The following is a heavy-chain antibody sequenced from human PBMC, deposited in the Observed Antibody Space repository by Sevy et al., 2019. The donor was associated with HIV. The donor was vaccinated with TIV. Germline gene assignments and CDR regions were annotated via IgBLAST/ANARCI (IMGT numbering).Heavy chain of an antibody. J-gene: IGHJ6*02. CDR1: GFTFSSYW. CDR3: ARVPSLYCSSTSCYGAYYYYGMDV. V-gene: IGHV3-74*01. CDR2: INSDGSST. Sequence: GGSLRLSCAASGFTFSSYWMHWVRQAPGKGLVWVSRINSDGSSTSYADSVKGRFTISRDNAKNTLYLQMNSVRAEDTAVYYCARVPSLYCSSTSCYGAYYYYGMDVWGQGTTVTVSS. D-gene: IGHD2-2*01.